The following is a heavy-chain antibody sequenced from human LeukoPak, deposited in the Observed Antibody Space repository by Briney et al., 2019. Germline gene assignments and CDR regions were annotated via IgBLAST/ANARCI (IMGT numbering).Heavy chain of an antibody. CDR3: ARELTRPVLFGELVVAFDI. Sequence: GGSLRLSCAASEFTFNTYGMHWVRQAPGKGLEWVAVISYDGSNKYYADSVKGRFTISRDNSKNMLYLEMNSLRAEDTAVYYCARELTRPVLFGELVVAFDIWGQGTMVTVSS. D-gene: IGHD3-10*02. J-gene: IGHJ3*02. CDR2: ISYDGSNK. V-gene: IGHV3-30*03. CDR1: EFTFNTYG.